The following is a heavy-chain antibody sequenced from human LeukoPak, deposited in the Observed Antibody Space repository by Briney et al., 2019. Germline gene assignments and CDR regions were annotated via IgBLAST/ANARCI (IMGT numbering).Heavy chain of an antibody. J-gene: IGHJ4*02. Sequence: GGSLRLSCAASGFTFSSYAMSWVRQAPGKGLEWVSAISGSGGSTYYADSVKGRFTISRDNSKNTLYLQMNSLRAEDTAVYYCAKANVDSSGYYPFDYWGQGTLVTVSS. V-gene: IGHV3-23*01. CDR1: GFTFSSYA. CDR3: AKANVDSSGYYPFDY. CDR2: ISGSGGST. D-gene: IGHD3-22*01.